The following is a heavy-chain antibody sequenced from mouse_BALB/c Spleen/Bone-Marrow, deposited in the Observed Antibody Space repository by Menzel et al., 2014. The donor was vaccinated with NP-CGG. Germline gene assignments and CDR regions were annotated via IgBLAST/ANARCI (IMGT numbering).Heavy chain of an antibody. D-gene: IGHD2-2*01. Sequence: VQLQQPGAELVKPGASVKLSCTASGFNIKDTYMHWVKQRPEQGLEWIGRIDPANGNTKYDPKFQGKATITADPSSNTAYLQRSSLTSEDTAVYYCARGYDRLAYWGQGTLVTGSA. CDR3: ARGYDRLAY. CDR2: IDPANGNT. CDR1: GFNIKDTY. J-gene: IGHJ3*01. V-gene: IGHV14-3*02.